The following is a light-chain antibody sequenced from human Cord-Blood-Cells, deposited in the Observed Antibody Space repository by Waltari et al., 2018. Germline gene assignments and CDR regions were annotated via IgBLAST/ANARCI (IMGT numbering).Light chain of an antibody. Sequence: QSVLTQPHSVSAAPGQKVTLSCSGSSSNIGTNSVSWYQQLPGTAPKLLIYENNKRPSGIPDRFSGSKSGTSATLGITGLQTGDEADYYCGTWDSSLSAVVFGGGTKLTVL. J-gene: IGLJ2*01. V-gene: IGLV1-51*02. CDR1: SSNIGTNS. CDR3: GTWDSSLSAVV. CDR2: ENN.